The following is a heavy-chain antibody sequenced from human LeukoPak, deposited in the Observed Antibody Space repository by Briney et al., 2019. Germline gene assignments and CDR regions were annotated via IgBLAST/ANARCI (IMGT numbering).Heavy chain of an antibody. CDR2: ISGSGGST. CDR1: GFTVSSNY. J-gene: IGHJ4*02. V-gene: IGHV3-23*01. CDR3: AALLSVVVAATPGY. D-gene: IGHD2-15*01. Sequence: GRSLRLSCAASGFTVSSNYMSWVRQAPGKGLEWVSAISGSGGSTYYADSVKGRFTISRDNSKNTLYLQMNSLRAEDTAVYYCAALLSVVVAATPGYWGQGTLVTVSS.